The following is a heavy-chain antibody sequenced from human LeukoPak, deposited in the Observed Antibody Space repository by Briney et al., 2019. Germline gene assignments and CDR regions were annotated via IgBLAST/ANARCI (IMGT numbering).Heavy chain of an antibody. V-gene: IGHV1-18*01. CDR3: ARGPVRVNLLRGVIITRGWFDP. D-gene: IGHD3-10*01. Sequence: GASVKVSCKASGYTFTSYGISWVRQVPGQGLEWMGWISASNGNTYHAQNLQGRVTMTTDTSTSTAYMELRSLRSDDTAVYYCARGPVRVNLLRGVIITRGWFDPWGQGTLVTVSS. CDR2: ISASNGNT. J-gene: IGHJ5*02. CDR1: GYTFTSYG.